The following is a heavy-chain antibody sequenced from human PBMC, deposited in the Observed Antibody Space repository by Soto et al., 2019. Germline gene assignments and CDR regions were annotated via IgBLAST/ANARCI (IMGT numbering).Heavy chain of an antibody. CDR2: IWYDGSKK. Sequence: PGGSLRLSCAASGFTFSSYGMYWVRQAPGKGLEWVAVIWYDGSKKYYTDSAKGRFTISRDNSKNTVQLQMNSLRVEDTAVYYCARQTVGGMDVWGQGTTVTVSS. D-gene: IGHD1-1*01. CDR1: GFTFSSYG. V-gene: IGHV3-33*01. J-gene: IGHJ6*02. CDR3: ARQTVGGMDV.